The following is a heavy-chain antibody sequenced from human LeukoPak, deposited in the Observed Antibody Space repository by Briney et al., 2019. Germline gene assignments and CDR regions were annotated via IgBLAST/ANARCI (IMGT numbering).Heavy chain of an antibody. V-gene: IGHV1-58*02. CDR1: GFTXTSSA. D-gene: IGHD1-26*01. Sequence: SVKVSCKASGFTXTSSAMQGVRQARGQRLEWIGWMVFGSGNTNYAQKFQERDTITRDMSTSTAYMELSSLRSEDTAVYYCAAVVGATRAPLFDYWGQGTLVTVSS. J-gene: IGHJ4*02. CDR3: AAVVGATRAPLFDY. CDR2: MVFGSGNT.